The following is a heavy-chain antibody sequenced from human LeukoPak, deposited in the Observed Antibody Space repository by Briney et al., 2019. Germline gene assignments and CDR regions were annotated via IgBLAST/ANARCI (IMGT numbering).Heavy chain of an antibody. CDR3: TREITMIVVVITNWFDP. V-gene: IGHV3-73*01. D-gene: IGHD3-22*01. Sequence: PGGSLRLSCAASGFTFSGSAMHWVRPASGKGLEWVGRIRSKANSYTTAYAASVKGRFTISRDDSKNTAYLQMNSLKTEDTAVYYCTREITMIVVVITNWFDPWGQGTLVTVSS. CDR1: GFTFSGSA. J-gene: IGHJ5*02. CDR2: IRSKANSYTT.